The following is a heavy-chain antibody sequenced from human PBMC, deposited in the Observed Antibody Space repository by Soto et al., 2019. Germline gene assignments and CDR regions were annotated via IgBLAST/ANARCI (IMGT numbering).Heavy chain of an antibody. D-gene: IGHD3-3*01. CDR2: IWYDGSNK. J-gene: IGHJ6*02. Sequence: ESGGGVVQPGRSLRLSCAASGFTFSSYGMHWVRQAPGKGLEWVAVIWYDGSNKYYADSVKGRFTISRDNSKNTLYLQMNSLRAEDTAVYYCARDGRVVNYGMDVWGQGTTVTVSS. CDR1: GFTFSSYG. CDR3: ARDGRVVNYGMDV. V-gene: IGHV3-33*01.